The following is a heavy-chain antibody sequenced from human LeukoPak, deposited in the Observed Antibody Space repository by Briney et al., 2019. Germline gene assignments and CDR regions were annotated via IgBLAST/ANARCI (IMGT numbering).Heavy chain of an antibody. D-gene: IGHD3-22*01. CDR2: INPISGGT. J-gene: IGHJ4*02. CDR3: AAIHYYDSSGFDY. CDR1: GYTFTRYY. V-gene: IGHV1-2*02. Sequence: GASVKVCCKASGYTFTRYYMHWVRQAPGQGLEWMGWINPISGGTNYVQKFQGRVTMTRDTSISTAYMELSRLRSDDTAVYYCAAIHYYDSSGFDYWGQGTLVTVSS.